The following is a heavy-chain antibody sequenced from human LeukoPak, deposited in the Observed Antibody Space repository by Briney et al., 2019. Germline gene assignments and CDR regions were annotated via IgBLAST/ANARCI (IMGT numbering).Heavy chain of an antibody. Sequence: GASVKVSCKASGYTFSNYGISWVRQAPGQGLEWVGWIRGDNGNTNYAQKLQGRVTMTTDTSTSTAYMELSRLRSDDTAVYYCARYYPLTIFDFWSGYLSYFDYWGQGTLVTVSS. J-gene: IGHJ4*02. V-gene: IGHV1-18*01. CDR1: GYTFSNYG. CDR2: IRGDNGNT. D-gene: IGHD3-3*01. CDR3: ARYYPLTIFDFWSGYLSYFDY.